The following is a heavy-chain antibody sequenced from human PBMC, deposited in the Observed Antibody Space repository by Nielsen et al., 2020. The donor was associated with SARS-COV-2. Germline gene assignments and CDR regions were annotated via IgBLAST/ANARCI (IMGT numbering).Heavy chain of an antibody. V-gene: IGHV1-18*01. CDR1: GYTFSSYG. Sequence: ASVKVSCKASGYTFSSYGISWVRQAPGQGLEWMGWISAYNGNTNYAQKLQGRVTMTTDTSTSTAYMELRSLRSDDTAVYYCARDSSNPYNWNDVDCWGQGTLVTVSS. CDR2: ISAYNGNT. D-gene: IGHD1-1*01. J-gene: IGHJ4*02. CDR3: ARDSSNPYNWNDVDC.